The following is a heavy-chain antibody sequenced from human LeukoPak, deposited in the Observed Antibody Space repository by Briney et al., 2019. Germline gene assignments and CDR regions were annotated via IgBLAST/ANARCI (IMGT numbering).Heavy chain of an antibody. D-gene: IGHD5-18*01. CDR2: IKTDGSQK. J-gene: IGHJ4*02. Sequence: GGSLRLSCAASGFTFSGYWMTWVSQAPGKGLEWVANIKTDGSQKYYVDSVKGRFSISRDNAKNSLYLQMNSLRVDDTAIYYCARGLLEWLRLETYYFDYWGQGTLVTVSS. CDR1: GFTFSGYW. V-gene: IGHV3-7*01. CDR3: ARGLLEWLRLETYYFDY.